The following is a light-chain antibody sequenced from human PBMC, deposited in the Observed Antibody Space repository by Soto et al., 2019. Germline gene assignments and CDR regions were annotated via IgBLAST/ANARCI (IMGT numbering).Light chain of an antibody. CDR1: QSVGSY. CDR3: QQYGSSGT. Sequence: ETVMTQSPVTLSVSPGDTATLSCRASQSVGSYLAWYQQKPGQAPRLLIYGASSRATGIPDRLSGSGSGTDFTLTISRLEPEDFAVYYCQQYGSSGTFGQGTKVDIK. CDR2: GAS. J-gene: IGKJ1*01. V-gene: IGKV3-20*01.